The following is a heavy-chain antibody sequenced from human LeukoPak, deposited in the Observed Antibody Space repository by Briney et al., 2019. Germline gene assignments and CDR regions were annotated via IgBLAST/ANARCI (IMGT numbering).Heavy chain of an antibody. D-gene: IGHD5-12*01. CDR1: GVTCSDYW. CDR2: IETDGDEK. CDR3: ARDIPSGFYTPDY. Sequence: PGGSLKLSCVAPGVTCSDYWMSWVRQAPGKGLEWVANIETDGDEKNYVDSVKGRFTISRDNARNSLYLQMSSLRVEDTAVYYCARDIPSGFYTPDYWGRGTLVTVSS. V-gene: IGHV3-7*01. J-gene: IGHJ4*02.